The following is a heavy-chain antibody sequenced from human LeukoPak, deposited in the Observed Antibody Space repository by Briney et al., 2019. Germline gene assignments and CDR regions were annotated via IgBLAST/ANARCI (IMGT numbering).Heavy chain of an antibody. Sequence: SQTLSLTCTVSGGSISSGNYYWSWLRQPAGTGLEWIGRIYTSGSTNYNPSLKSRVTISVDTSKNQFSLKLSSVTAADTAVYYCARDGVAFDYWGQGTLVTVSS. V-gene: IGHV4-61*02. CDR1: GGSISSGNYY. CDR3: ARDGVAFDY. CDR2: IYTSGST. D-gene: IGHD2-15*01. J-gene: IGHJ4*02.